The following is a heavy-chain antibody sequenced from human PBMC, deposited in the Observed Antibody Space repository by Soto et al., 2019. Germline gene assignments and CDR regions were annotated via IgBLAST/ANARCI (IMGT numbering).Heavy chain of an antibody. CDR3: VLERWEMGGWFDP. J-gene: IGHJ5*02. D-gene: IGHD1-26*01. V-gene: IGHV1-18*04. CDR1: GYTFTSYG. CDR2: ISAYNGNT. Sequence: RASVKVSCKASGYTFTSYGISWVRQAPGQGLEWMGWISAYNGNTNYAQKLQGRVTMTTDTSTSTAYMELRSLRSDDTAVYYCVLERWEMGGWFDPWGQGTLVTVSS.